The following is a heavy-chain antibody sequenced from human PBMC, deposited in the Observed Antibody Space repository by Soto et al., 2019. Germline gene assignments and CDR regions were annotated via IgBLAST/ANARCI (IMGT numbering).Heavy chain of an antibody. V-gene: IGHV3-30*18. CDR1: GFTFSSYG. CDR3: AKDNTYYDFWSGYSPPPYYYYGMDV. J-gene: IGHJ6*02. CDR2: ISYDGSNK. D-gene: IGHD3-3*01. Sequence: QVQLVESGGGVVQPGRSLRLSCAASGFTFSSYGRHWVRQAPGKGLEGGAVISYDGSNKYYADSVKGRFTISRDNSKNTLYLQMNSLRAEDTAVYYCAKDNTYYDFWSGYSPPPYYYYGMDVWGQGTTVTVSS.